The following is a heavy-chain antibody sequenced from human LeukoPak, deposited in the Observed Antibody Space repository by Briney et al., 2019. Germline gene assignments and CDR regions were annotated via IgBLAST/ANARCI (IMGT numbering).Heavy chain of an antibody. CDR2: IIPILGIA. CDR3: ARGRITMVRGVYFPTTDY. Sequence: RASVKVSCKASGGTFSSYAISWVRQAPGQGLEWMGRIIPILGIANYAQKFQGRVTITADKSTSTAYMELSSLRSEDTAVYYCARGRITMVRGVYFPTTDYWGQGTLVTVSS. V-gene: IGHV1-69*04. J-gene: IGHJ4*02. D-gene: IGHD3-10*01. CDR1: GGTFSSYA.